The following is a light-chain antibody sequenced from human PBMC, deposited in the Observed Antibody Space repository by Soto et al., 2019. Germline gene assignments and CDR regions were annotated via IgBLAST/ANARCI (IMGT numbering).Light chain of an antibody. V-gene: IGKV3-15*01. CDR3: QQYNNWPPWT. Sequence: EIVMTQSPDTLSVSPGERATLSCRASQSVSSNLAWYQQKPGQAPRLLIYGASTRATGIPARFSGSGSGTEFTLTISSLQSEDVAVYYCQQYNNWPPWTFGQGTKVEIK. CDR1: QSVSSN. CDR2: GAS. J-gene: IGKJ1*01.